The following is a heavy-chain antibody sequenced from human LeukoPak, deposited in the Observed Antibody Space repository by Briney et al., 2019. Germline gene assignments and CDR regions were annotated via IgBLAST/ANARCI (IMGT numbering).Heavy chain of an antibody. CDR2: IYYSGST. CDR3: ARGYYDSSGYSPYFDY. Sequence: PSETLSLTCTVSGGSISSYYWSWIRQPPGKGLEWIGYIYYSGSTNYNPSLKSRVTISVDTSKNQFSLKLSSVTAADTAVYYCARGYYDSSGYSPYFDYWGRGTLVTV. D-gene: IGHD3-22*01. V-gene: IGHV4-59*01. J-gene: IGHJ4*02. CDR1: GGSISSYY.